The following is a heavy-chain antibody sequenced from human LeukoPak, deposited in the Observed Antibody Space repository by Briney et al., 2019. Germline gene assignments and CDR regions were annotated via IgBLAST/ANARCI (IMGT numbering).Heavy chain of an antibody. Sequence: GGSLRLSCAASGFTFSSYGMGWVRQAPGKGLEWVSAISGSGDSTYYADSVKGRFTISRGNAKNSLYLQMNSLRAEDTAVYYCARDGYNWNYESHAFDIWGQGTMVTVSS. J-gene: IGHJ3*02. CDR1: GFTFSSYG. CDR2: ISGSGDST. D-gene: IGHD1-7*01. V-gene: IGHV3-23*01. CDR3: ARDGYNWNYESHAFDI.